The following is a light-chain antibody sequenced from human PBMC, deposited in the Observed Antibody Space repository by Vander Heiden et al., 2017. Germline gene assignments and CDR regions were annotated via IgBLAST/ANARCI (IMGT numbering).Light chain of an antibody. CDR2: DAS. CDR3: QQYENLPPT. J-gene: IGKJ1*01. CDR1: QDISNY. Sequence: DIQMTQSPSSLSASVGDRVTITCQASQDISNYLNWYQQKPGKAPKLLIYDASNLETGVPSRFSGSGSGTDFTFTISSLQPEDIATYYCQQYENLPPTFGQGTKVEIK. V-gene: IGKV1-33*01.